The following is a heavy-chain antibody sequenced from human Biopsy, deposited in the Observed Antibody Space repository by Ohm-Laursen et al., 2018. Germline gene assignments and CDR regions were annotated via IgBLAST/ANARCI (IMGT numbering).Heavy chain of an antibody. D-gene: IGHD3-10*01. CDR2: IFDRGTT. CDR3: AHGSGSYYKWDF. CDR1: GDSISRSY. J-gene: IGHJ4*02. V-gene: IGHV4-59*08. Sequence: TLSLTRTLSGDSISRSYWSWIRQSPGKGLEWVGHIFDRGTTNYNPSLKSRVTMSVDTSKKQFSLRMTSVTAADTAVYYCAHGSGSYYKWDFWGRGTLVTVSS.